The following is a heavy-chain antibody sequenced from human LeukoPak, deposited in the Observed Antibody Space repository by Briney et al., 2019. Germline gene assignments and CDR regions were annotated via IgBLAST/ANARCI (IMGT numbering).Heavy chain of an antibody. Sequence: PGGSLRLSCAASGFTFSDYYMSWVRQAPGKGLEWVSYISSSGSTIYYADSVKGRFTISRDNAKNSLYLQMNSLRAEDTAVYYCARDSRYCSSTSCYIFTFDYWGQGTLVTVSS. D-gene: IGHD2-2*01. V-gene: IGHV3-11*04. CDR2: ISSSGSTI. CDR3: ARDSRYCSSTSCYIFTFDY. CDR1: GFTFSDYY. J-gene: IGHJ4*02.